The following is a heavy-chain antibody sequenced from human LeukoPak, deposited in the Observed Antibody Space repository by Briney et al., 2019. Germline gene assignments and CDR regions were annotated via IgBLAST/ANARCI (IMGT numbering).Heavy chain of an antibody. Sequence: SETLSLTCTVSGGSISSYYWSWIRQPPGKGPEWIGYIYYSGSTNYNPSLKSRVTISVDTSKNQFSLKLSSVTAADTAVYYCASITIFGVVINWGQGTLVTVSS. CDR1: GGSISSYY. CDR2: IYYSGST. J-gene: IGHJ4*02. V-gene: IGHV4-59*01. D-gene: IGHD3-3*01. CDR3: ASITIFGVVIN.